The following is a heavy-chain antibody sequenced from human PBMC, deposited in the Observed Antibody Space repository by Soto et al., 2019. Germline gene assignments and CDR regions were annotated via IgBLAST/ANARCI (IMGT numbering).Heavy chain of an antibody. V-gene: IGHV1-69*13. CDR3: ARDYPAITGTPVFGAFHI. CDR1: GGTFSSYA. CDR2: IIPIFGTA. Sequence: GASVKVSCKASGGTFSSYAISWVRQAPGQGLEWMGGIIPIFGTANYAQKFQGRVTITADESTSTAYMELSSLRSEDTAVYYCARDYPAITGTPVFGAFHIWGQGTMVTVSS. J-gene: IGHJ3*02. D-gene: IGHD1-20*01.